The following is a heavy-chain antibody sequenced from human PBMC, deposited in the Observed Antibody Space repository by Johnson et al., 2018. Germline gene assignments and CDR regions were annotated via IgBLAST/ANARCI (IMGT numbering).Heavy chain of an antibody. V-gene: IGHV3-53*01. J-gene: IGHJ4*02. Sequence: VQLVQSGGGLIQPGGSLRLSCAASGFSVSTTYLTWVRQAPGKGLEWVSIIYNAGSTYYADSVKGRFTISRDNSKNTLFLQMNSLRAEDTAVYYCAARGVHYGSGTYLGSWGQGTLVTVAS. CDR1: GFSVSTTY. CDR3: AARGVHYGSGTYLGS. CDR2: IYNAGST. D-gene: IGHD3-10*01.